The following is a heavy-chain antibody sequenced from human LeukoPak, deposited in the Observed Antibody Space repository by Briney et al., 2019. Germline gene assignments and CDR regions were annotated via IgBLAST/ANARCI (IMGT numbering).Heavy chain of an antibody. V-gene: IGHV3-33*08. CDR1: GFTFSTYA. D-gene: IGHD6-19*01. CDR3: ARAGPGQWLIAF. J-gene: IGHJ4*02. Sequence: GGSLRLSCAASGFTFSTYAMSWVRQAPGKGLEWVAVIWDDGSNKYYADSVKGRFTISRDNSKNTLYLQMNSLRAEDTAVYYCARAGPGQWLIAFWGQGTLVTVSS. CDR2: IWDDGSNK.